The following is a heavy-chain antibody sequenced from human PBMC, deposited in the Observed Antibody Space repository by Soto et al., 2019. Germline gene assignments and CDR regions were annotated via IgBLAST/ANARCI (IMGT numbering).Heavy chain of an antibody. Sequence: QVQLVQSGAEVKKPGSSVKVSCKASGGTFSSYAISWVRQAPGRGLEWMGGIIPIFGTANYAQKFQGRVTITADESTSTAYMELSSLRSEDTAVYYCARDEGKGVVTANWYFDLWGRGTLVTVSS. CDR3: ARDEGKGVVTANWYFDL. CDR1: GGTFSSYA. V-gene: IGHV1-69*12. D-gene: IGHD2-21*02. CDR2: IIPIFGTA. J-gene: IGHJ2*01.